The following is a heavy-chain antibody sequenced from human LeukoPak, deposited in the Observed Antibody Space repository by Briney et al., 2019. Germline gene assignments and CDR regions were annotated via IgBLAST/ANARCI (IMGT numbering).Heavy chain of an antibody. D-gene: IGHD6-19*01. CDR3: ARVGLVAVAARNWFDP. Sequence: ASVKVSCKASGYTFTGYYMHWVRQAPGQGLEWMGWINPNSGGTNYAQKFQGRVTMTRDTSISTAYMELSRLRSDDTAVYYCARVGLVAVAARNWFDPWGQGTLVTLSS. CDR1: GYTFTGYY. J-gene: IGHJ5*02. V-gene: IGHV1-2*02. CDR2: INPNSGGT.